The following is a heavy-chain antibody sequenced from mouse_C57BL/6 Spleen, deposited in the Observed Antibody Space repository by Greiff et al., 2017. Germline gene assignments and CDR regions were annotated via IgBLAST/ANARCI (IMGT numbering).Heavy chain of an antibody. CDR2: ISSGGDYI. Sequence: EVKLMESGEGLVKPGGSLKLSCAASGFTFSSYAMSWVRQTPEKRLEWVAYISSGGDYIYYADPVKGRFTISRDNARNTLYLQMSSLKSEDTAMYYCTRGYDYSFAYWGQGTLVTVSA. J-gene: IGHJ3*01. CDR3: TRGYDYSFAY. CDR1: GFTFSSYA. V-gene: IGHV5-9-1*02. D-gene: IGHD2-4*01.